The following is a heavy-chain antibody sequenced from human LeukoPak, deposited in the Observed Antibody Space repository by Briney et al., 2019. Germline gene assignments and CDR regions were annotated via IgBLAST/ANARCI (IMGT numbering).Heavy chain of an antibody. J-gene: IGHJ6*02. V-gene: IGHV4-34*01. Sequence: YWSWIRXPPGKGLEWIGEINHSGSTNYNPSLKSRVTISVDTSKNQFSLKLSSVTAADTAVYYCARAQSSSSFGYYYYGMDVWGQGTTVTVSS. CDR1: Y. CDR3: ARAQSSSSFGYYYYGMDV. CDR2: INHSGST. D-gene: IGHD6-6*01.